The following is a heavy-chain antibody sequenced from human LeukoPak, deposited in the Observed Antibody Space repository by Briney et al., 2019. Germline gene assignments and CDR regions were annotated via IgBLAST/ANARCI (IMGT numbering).Heavy chain of an antibody. Sequence: PGGSLRLSCAASGFTFSSYAMSWVRQAPGKGLEWVSAISGSGGSKYYADSVKGRFTISRDNSKNTLYLQMNRLRAEDTAVYYCAKDGDYSNQKYYYYYMDVWGKGTTVTVSS. CDR3: AKDGDYSNQKYYYYYMDV. V-gene: IGHV3-23*01. D-gene: IGHD4-11*01. J-gene: IGHJ6*03. CDR2: ISGSGGSK. CDR1: GFTFSSYA.